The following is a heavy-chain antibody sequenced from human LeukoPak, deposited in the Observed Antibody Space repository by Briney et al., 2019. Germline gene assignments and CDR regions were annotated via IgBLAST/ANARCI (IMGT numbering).Heavy chain of an antibody. CDR2: ISAYNGNT. Sequence: ASVKVSCKASGYTFTSYGISWVRQAPGQGLEWMGWISAYNGNTNYAQKLQGRVTMTTDTSTSTAYVELRSLRSDDTAVYYCARSGYSGSYYRLAYFDYWGQGTLVTVSS. CDR1: GYTFTSYG. CDR3: ARSGYSGSYYRLAYFDY. J-gene: IGHJ4*02. D-gene: IGHD1-26*01. V-gene: IGHV1-18*01.